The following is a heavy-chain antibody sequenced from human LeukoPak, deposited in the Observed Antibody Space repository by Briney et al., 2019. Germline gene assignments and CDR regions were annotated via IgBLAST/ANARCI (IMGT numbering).Heavy chain of an antibody. Sequence: SETPSLTCTVSGGSISSGGYYWSWIRQHPGKGLEWIGYIYYSGSTYYNPSLKSRVTISVDTSKNQFSLKLSSVTAADTAVYYCARAEVGATLFDYWGQGTLVTVSS. CDR3: ARAEVGATLFDY. CDR1: GGSISSGGYY. D-gene: IGHD1-26*01. CDR2: IYYSGST. V-gene: IGHV4-31*03. J-gene: IGHJ4*02.